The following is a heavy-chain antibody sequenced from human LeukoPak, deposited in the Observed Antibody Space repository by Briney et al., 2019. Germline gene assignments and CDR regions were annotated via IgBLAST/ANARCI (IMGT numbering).Heavy chain of an antibody. Sequence: SETLSLTCTVSGGSISSGGYYWSWIRRHPGKGLEWIGYIYYSGGTYYNPSLKSRVTISVDTSKNQFSLKLSSVTAADTAVYYCATRTNDWFDPWGQGTLVTVSS. CDR3: ATRTNDWFDP. D-gene: IGHD1-1*01. CDR1: GGSISSGGYY. CDR2: IYYSGGT. J-gene: IGHJ5*02. V-gene: IGHV4-31*03.